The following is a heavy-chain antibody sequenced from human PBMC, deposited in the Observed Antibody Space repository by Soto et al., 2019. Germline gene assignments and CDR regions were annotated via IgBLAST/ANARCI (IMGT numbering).Heavy chain of an antibody. CDR2: INTNTGNP. CDR1: GYTFTSYA. V-gene: IGHV7-4-1*01. Sequence: ASVKVSCKASGYTFTSYAMNWVRQAPGQGLEWMGWINTNTGNPTYAQGFTGRFVFSLDTSVSTAYLQICSLKAEDTAVYYCAREGRDSSSWYESXNYYYYGMDVWGQGTTVTVSS. J-gene: IGHJ6*02. D-gene: IGHD6-13*01. CDR3: AREGRDSSSWYESXNYYYYGMDV.